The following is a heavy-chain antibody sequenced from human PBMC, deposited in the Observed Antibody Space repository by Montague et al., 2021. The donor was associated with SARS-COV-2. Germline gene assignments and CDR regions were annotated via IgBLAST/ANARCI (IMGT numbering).Heavy chain of an antibody. CDR3: ARGPFWSAAPDY. D-gene: IGHD3-3*01. CDR1: GGSISTYY. V-gene: IGHV4-59*01. J-gene: IGHJ4*02. CDR2: IYYSGNT. Sequence: SETLSLTCTLSGGSISTYYWNWIRQPPGKGLEWIGYIYYSGNTYYNPSRKSRATISVETSKNQFSLSLTSVTAADTAVYYCARGPFWSAAPDYWGQGILVTVSS.